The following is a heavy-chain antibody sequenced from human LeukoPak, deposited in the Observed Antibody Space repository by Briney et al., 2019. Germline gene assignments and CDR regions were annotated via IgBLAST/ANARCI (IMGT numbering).Heavy chain of an antibody. V-gene: IGHV1-3*01. J-gene: IGHJ6*02. CDR3: ARGSAARPAFAVGYYYYGMDV. Sequence: ASVTVSCTASGYTFTSYAMHWVRQAPGQRLEWMGWINAGNGNTKYSQKFQGRVTITRDTSASTAYMELSSLRSEDTAVYYCARGSAARPAFAVGYYYYGMDVWGQGTTVTVSS. CDR1: GYTFTSYA. D-gene: IGHD6-6*01. CDR2: INAGNGNT.